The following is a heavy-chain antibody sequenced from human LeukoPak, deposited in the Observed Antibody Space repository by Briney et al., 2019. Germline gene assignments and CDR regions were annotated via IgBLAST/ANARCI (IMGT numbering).Heavy chain of an antibody. V-gene: IGHV1-18*01. J-gene: IGHJ6*02. Sequence: ASVKVSCKASGYTFTSYGISWVRQAPGQGLEWMGWTSAYNGNTNYAQKLQGRVTMTTDTSTSTAYMELRSLRSDDTAVYYCARGAYDFWSGYRGYYYYGMDVWGQGTTVTVSS. D-gene: IGHD3-3*01. CDR1: GYTFTSYG. CDR3: ARGAYDFWSGYRGYYYYGMDV. CDR2: TSAYNGNT.